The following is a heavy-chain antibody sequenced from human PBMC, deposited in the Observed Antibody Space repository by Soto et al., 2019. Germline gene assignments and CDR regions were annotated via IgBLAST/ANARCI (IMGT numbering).Heavy chain of an antibody. CDR2: FGPEDGET. Sequence: ASVKVSCKVSGYTLTELSMHWVRQAPGKGLEWMGGFGPEDGETNYAQKFQGRVTMTEDTSTDTAYMELSSLRSEDTAVYYCVTRIRGYSGYDFLYYYYYVDVWGKGTTVTVSS. D-gene: IGHD5-12*01. CDR3: VTRIRGYSGYDFLYYYYYVDV. CDR1: GYTLTELS. J-gene: IGHJ6*03. V-gene: IGHV1-24*01.